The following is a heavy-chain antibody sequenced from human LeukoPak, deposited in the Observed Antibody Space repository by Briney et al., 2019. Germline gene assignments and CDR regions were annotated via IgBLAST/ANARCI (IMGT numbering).Heavy chain of an antibody. J-gene: IGHJ3*02. CDR3: ARSMSSSWYYVFDI. D-gene: IGHD6-13*01. CDR2: INPSSGGT. CDR1: GYTFTGYY. Sequence: GASVKVSCKASGYTFTGYYMHWVRQAPGQGLEWMGWINPSSGGTNYAQKFQGWVTMTRDTSISTAYMELSRLRSDDTAVYYCARSMSSSWYYVFDIWGKGRIVTVFS. V-gene: IGHV1-2*04.